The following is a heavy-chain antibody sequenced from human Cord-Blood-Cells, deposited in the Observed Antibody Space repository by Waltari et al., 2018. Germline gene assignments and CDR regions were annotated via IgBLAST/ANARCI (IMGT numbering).Heavy chain of an antibody. Sequence: QVQLVQSGAAVTKPGSSVKVSCKASGGTFSRSAISWVPPAPGQGLEWMGGIIPIFGTANYAQKFQGRVTITADESTSTAYMELSSLRSEDTAVYYCARDRVLAGWELRAFDIWGQGTMVTVSS. CDR3: ARDRVLAGWELRAFDI. J-gene: IGHJ3*02. V-gene: IGHV1-69*12. CDR2: IIPIFGTA. D-gene: IGHD1-26*01. CDR1: GGTFSRSA.